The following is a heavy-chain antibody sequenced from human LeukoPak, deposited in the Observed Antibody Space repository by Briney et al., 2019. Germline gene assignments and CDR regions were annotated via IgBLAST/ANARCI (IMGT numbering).Heavy chain of an antibody. CDR2: IYYSGST. V-gene: IGHV4-59*01. J-gene: IGHJ3*02. CDR3: ARVIASSIAARSNAFDI. CDR1: GGSISSYY. Sequence: SETLSLTCTVSGGSISSYYWSWIRQPPGKRLEWIGYIYYSGSTNYNPSLKSRVTISVDTSKNQFSLKLSSVTAADTAVYYCARVIASSIAARSNAFDIWGQGTMVTVSS. D-gene: IGHD6-6*01.